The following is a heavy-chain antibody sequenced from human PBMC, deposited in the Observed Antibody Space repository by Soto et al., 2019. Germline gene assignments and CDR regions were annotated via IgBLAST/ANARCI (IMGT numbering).Heavy chain of an antibody. CDR2: ILYDGKKT. D-gene: IGHD3-10*01. CDR1: GFTFSSYG. Sequence: QVQLVESGGGVVQPGRSLRLSCAASGFTFSSYGMHWVRQAPGKGLEWVALILYDGKKTSHAASVKGRFTISRDNSTNTLYLQMPSRRADHPALYYCAKDEVLVEVLARAYYGMDVWGQGTTVTVAS. J-gene: IGHJ6*02. V-gene: IGHV3-30*18. CDR3: AKDEVLVEVLARAYYGMDV.